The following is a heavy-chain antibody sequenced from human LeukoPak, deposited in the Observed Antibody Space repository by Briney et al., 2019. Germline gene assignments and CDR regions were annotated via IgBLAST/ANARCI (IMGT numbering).Heavy chain of an antibody. D-gene: IGHD2-15*01. CDR3: AREKSTKVVAYYYYFGMDV. V-gene: IGHV4-61*09. CDR1: GGSINSGSYY. Sequence: SETLSLTCTVSGGSINSGSYYWSWIRQPAGKGLEWGGHSYSSGSTNYNPSLKSRATTSVATSETQFSLILSSVTATDTATYYCAREKSTKVVAYYYYFGMDVWGQGTTVTVSS. CDR2: SYSSGST. J-gene: IGHJ6*02.